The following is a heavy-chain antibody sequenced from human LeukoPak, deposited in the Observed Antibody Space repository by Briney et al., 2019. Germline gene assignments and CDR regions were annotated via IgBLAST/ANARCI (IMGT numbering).Heavy chain of an antibody. J-gene: IGHJ3*02. CDR1: GFTVSSDY. CDR2: IYSGGST. V-gene: IGHV3-53*01. CDR3: ARDGFSSGYPYDAFDI. D-gene: IGHD3-22*01. Sequence: GGSLRLSCAASGFTVSSDYMSWVRQAPGKGLEWVSVIYSGGSTYYADSVKGRFTISRDNSKNTLYLQMNSLRAEDTAVYYCARDGFSSGYPYDAFDIWGQGTMVTVSS.